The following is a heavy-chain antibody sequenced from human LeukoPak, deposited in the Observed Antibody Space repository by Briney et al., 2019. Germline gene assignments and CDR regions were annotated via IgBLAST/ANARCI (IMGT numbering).Heavy chain of an antibody. CDR3: ARSTVDTAMVLAY. V-gene: IGHV4-59*08. Sequence: SETLSLTCSVAGGSISSNYWSWIRQPPGKGLEWIGYIHSSGSTNYNPSLKGRVTMSMDTSKNQFSLKVISVTAADTGVYYCARSTVDTAMVLAYWGQGTLVTVSS. D-gene: IGHD5-18*01. J-gene: IGHJ4*02. CDR2: IHSSGST. CDR1: GGSISSNY.